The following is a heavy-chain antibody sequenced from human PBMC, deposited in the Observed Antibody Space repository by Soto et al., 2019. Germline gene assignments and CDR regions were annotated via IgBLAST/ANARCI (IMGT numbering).Heavy chain of an antibody. V-gene: IGHV1-8*01. CDR3: ARGVTAGVDY. CDR1: GYSFTSLD. D-gene: IGHD1-26*01. Sequence: QVPLVQSGAEVREPGASVKVSCKASGYSFTSLDINWVRQTAGQGLEWMGWMEPSSGKTGYAQKFHDRVTMTSDTSINTAYMELTTLTSDDTAFYYCARGVTAGVDYWGQGTLVTVSP. J-gene: IGHJ4*02. CDR2: MEPSSGKT.